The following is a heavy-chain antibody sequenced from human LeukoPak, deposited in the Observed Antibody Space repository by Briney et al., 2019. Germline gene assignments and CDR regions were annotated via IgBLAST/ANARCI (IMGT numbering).Heavy chain of an antibody. CDR3: AREDSSWYLVFDY. J-gene: IGHJ4*02. Sequence: ASVTVSCKVSGYTLTELSMHWVRQAPGKGLEGMGGFDPEDGETIYAQKFQGRVTITEDTSTDTAYMELSSLRSEDTAVYYCAREDSSWYLVFDYWGQGTLVTVSS. D-gene: IGHD6-13*01. CDR1: GYTLTELS. CDR2: FDPEDGET. V-gene: IGHV1-24*01.